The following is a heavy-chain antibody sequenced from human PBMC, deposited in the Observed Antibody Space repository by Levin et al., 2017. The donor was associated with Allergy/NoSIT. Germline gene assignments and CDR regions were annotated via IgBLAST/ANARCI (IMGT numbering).Heavy chain of an antibody. CDR1: GGTFSSYA. Sequence: SVKVSCKASGGTFSSYAISWVRQAPGQGLEWMGGIIPIFGTANYAQKFQGRVTITADKSTSTAYMELSSLRSEDTAVYYCARSSTYYYGSGSYPTVNWFDPWGQGTLVTVSS. CDR2: IIPIFGTA. J-gene: IGHJ5*02. V-gene: IGHV1-69*06. CDR3: ARSSTYYYGSGSYPTVNWFDP. D-gene: IGHD3-10*01.